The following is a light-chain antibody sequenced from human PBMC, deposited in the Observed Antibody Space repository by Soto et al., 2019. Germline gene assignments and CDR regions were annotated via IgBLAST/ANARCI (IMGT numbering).Light chain of an antibody. Sequence: DIVLAHSPGTLSLSPGEIATLSCRASQSVTSTYLSWYQQKPGQAPRLLIYGASSRATGIPDRFSGSGSGTDFTLTISRLEPEDFAVYYCQQYGSSLTIGQGTKVDIK. CDR3: QQYGSSLT. CDR2: GAS. CDR1: QSVTSTY. V-gene: IGKV3-20*01. J-gene: IGKJ1*01.